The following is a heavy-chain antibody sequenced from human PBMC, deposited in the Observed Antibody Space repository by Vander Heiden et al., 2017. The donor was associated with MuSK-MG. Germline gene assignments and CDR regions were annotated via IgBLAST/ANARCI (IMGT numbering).Heavy chain of an antibody. CDR3: ARDNGDSPYYFDY. V-gene: IGHV3-21*01. CDR2: ISSSSSYI. Sequence: EVQLVESGGGLVKSGGSLRLSCAASGFTFSSYSMNWVRQAPGKGLEWVSSISSSSSYIYYTDSVKGRFTISRDNAKNSLYLQMNSLRAEDTAVYYCARDNGDSPYYFDYWGQGTLVTVSS. J-gene: IGHJ4*02. CDR1: GFTFSSYS. D-gene: IGHD4-17*01.